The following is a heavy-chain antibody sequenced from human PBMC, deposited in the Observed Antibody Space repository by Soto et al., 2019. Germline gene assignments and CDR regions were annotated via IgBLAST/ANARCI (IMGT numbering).Heavy chain of an antibody. J-gene: IGHJ6*02. V-gene: IGHV4-31*03. CDR2: IYYSGST. CDR1: GGSISSGGYY. D-gene: IGHD3-10*01. CDR3: AREIWFGELSYGMDV. Sequence: SETLSLTCTVSGGSISSGGYYWSWIRQHPGKGLEWIGYIYYSGSTYYNPSLKSRVTISVDTSKNQFSLKLSSVTAADTAVYYCAREIWFGELSYGMDVWGQATTVTVSS.